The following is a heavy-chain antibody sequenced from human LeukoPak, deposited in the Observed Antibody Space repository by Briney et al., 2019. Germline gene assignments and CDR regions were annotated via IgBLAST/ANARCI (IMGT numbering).Heavy chain of an antibody. V-gene: IGHV4-59*01. CDR2: IYYSGST. J-gene: IGHJ5*02. Sequence: SETLSLTCTVSGGSISSYYWSWIRQPPGKGLEWIGYIYYSGSTNYNPSLKSRVTISVDTSKNQFSLKLSSVTAADTAVYYCASMRSRNWFEPWGQGTLVTVSS. CDR1: GGSISSYY. CDR3: ASMRSRNWFEP. D-gene: IGHD1-26*01.